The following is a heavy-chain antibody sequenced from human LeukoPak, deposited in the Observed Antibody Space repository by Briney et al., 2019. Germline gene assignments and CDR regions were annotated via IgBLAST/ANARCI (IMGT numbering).Heavy chain of an antibody. CDR2: IKQDGSEK. Sequence: GGSLRLSCAASGFTFSSYWMSWVRQAPGKGLEWVANIKQDGSEKYYVDSVKGRFTISRDNAKNSLYLQMNSLRAEDTAVYYCARVRSVGGNPHAFNIWGQGTMVTVSS. J-gene: IGHJ3*02. D-gene: IGHD4-23*01. CDR3: ARVRSVGGNPHAFNI. V-gene: IGHV3-7*01. CDR1: GFTFSSYW.